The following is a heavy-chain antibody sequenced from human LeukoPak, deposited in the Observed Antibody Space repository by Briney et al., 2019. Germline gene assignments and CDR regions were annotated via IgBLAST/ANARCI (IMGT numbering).Heavy chain of an antibody. CDR3: ARGLTMRSGYYFYY. Sequence: ASVKVSCKASGYTFTSYDINWVRQATGQGLEWMGWMNPNSGNTGYAQKFQGRVTMTRNTSISTAYMELSSLRSEDTAVYYCARGLTMRSGYYFYYWGQGTLVTVSS. CDR1: GYTFTSYD. V-gene: IGHV1-8*01. CDR2: MNPNSGNT. J-gene: IGHJ4*02. D-gene: IGHD3-3*01.